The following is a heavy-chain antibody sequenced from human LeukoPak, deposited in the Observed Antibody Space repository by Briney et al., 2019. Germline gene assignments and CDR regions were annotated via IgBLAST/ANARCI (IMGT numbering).Heavy chain of an antibody. D-gene: IGHD6-6*01. Sequence: GGSLRLSCEASGFTFSSYWMHWVRQAPGMGLVWVSRLPPDELGIIYADSVKGRFTVSRDNAKNTVYLQMNNLRVDDTAMYYCVGTIASRGSEYWGQGALVTVSS. V-gene: IGHV3-74*01. CDR2: LPPDELGI. CDR1: GFTFSSYW. J-gene: IGHJ4*02. CDR3: VGTIASRGSEY.